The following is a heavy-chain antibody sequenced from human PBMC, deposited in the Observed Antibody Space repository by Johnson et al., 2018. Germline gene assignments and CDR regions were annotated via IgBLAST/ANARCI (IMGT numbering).Heavy chain of an antibody. Sequence: ERLVQAGGGLVQPGGSLRLSCAASGFTFSSYAMSWVRQAQGKGLEWVPAISGSGGSTYYADSVKGRFTISRDNSKNKLYLQMNSLKAEDTAVYFCAKGESSGWSPSGNFQHWGQGTLVTVSS. D-gene: IGHD6-19*01. J-gene: IGHJ1*01. CDR1: GFTFSSYA. CDR3: AKGESSGWSPSGNFQH. CDR2: ISGSGGST. V-gene: IGHV3-23*04.